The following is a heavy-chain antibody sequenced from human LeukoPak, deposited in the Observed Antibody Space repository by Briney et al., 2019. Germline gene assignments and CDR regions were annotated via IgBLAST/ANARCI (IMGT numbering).Heavy chain of an antibody. D-gene: IGHD2-2*01. CDR3: ARRYCSSTSCFPFDY. V-gene: IGHV5-51*01. CDR1: GYSFTSYW. J-gene: IGHJ4*02. Sequence: GESLKISCKGSGYSFTSYWIGWARQMPGKGLEWMGIIYLGDSDTRYSPSFQGQVTISADKSISTAYLQWSSLKASDTAMYYCARRYCSSTSCFPFDYWGQGTLVTVSS. CDR2: IYLGDSDT.